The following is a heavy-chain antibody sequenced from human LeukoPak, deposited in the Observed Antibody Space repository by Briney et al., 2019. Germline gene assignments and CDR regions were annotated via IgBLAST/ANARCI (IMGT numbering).Heavy chain of an antibody. V-gene: IGHV1-2*02. CDR3: ASGYCRGGSCYSGFLPVQFDP. J-gene: IGHJ5*02. CDR1: GYTFTCYY. CDR2: INPNSGGT. D-gene: IGHD2-15*01. Sequence: ASVKVSFKSSGYTFTCYYMHWVRQAPGQGLELMGWINPNSGGTNYAQKFQGRVTMTRDTSISTAYMELSRLRSDDPAVYYCASGYCRGGSCYSGFLPVQFDPWGQGSMVAVCS.